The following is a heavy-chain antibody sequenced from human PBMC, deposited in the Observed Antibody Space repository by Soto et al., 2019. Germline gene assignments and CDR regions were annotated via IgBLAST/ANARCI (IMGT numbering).Heavy chain of an antibody. CDR2: IYDSGST. CDR3: ARGTIAYYYGSGSYDRNPPDY. Sequence: SETLSLTCAVSGGSIINGGYSWSWIRQPPGKGLEWIGYIYDSGSTYYNPSLKSRVTISLDRSKNQFSLSVSSVTAADTAVYYCARGTIAYYYGSGSYDRNPPDYWGQGTLVTVSS. J-gene: IGHJ4*02. D-gene: IGHD3-10*01. CDR1: GGSIINGGYS. V-gene: IGHV4-30-2*01.